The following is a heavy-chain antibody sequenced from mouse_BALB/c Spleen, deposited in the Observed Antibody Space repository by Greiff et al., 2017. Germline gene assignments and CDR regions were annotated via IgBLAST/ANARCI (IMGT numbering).Heavy chain of an antibody. V-gene: IGHV1S135*01. CDR2: IDPYNGGT. CDR3: ARRDYRYEVDY. Sequence: EVKLVESGPELVKPGASVKVSCKASGYAFTSYNMYWVKQSHGKSLEWIGYIDPYNGGTSYNQKFKGKATLTVDKSSSTAYMHLNSLTSEDSAVYYCARRDYRYEVDYWGQGTTLTVSS. D-gene: IGHD2-14*01. J-gene: IGHJ2*01. CDR1: GYAFTSYN.